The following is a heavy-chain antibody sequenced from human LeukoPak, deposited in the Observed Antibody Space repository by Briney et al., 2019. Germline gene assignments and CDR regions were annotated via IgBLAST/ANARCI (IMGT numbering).Heavy chain of an antibody. D-gene: IGHD2-15*01. V-gene: IGHV1-46*01. J-gene: IGHJ5*02. Sequence: ASVKLSCKASGYLFITYYMHWVRQAPGHGLEWMGIINPRGGRTSYAQKFQGRVTMTRDTSTSTVYMELSSLRSEDTAVYYCARSDIRPGWFDPWGQGTLVTVSS. CDR3: ARSDIRPGWFDP. CDR2: INPRGGRT. CDR1: GYLFITYY.